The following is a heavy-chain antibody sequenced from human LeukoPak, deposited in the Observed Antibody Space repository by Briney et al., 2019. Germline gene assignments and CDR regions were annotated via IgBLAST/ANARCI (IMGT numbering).Heavy chain of an antibody. CDR3: ARGGKRAVAGTRSPQYFQH. CDR1: GFTFSSYG. Sequence: GGSLRLSCAASGFTFSSYGMHWVRQAPGKGLEGVAFIRYDGSSKYYADSVKGRFTISRDNSKNTLYLQMNSLRAEDTAVYYCARGGKRAVAGTRSPQYFQHWGQGTLVTVSS. CDR2: IRYDGSSK. D-gene: IGHD6-19*01. V-gene: IGHV3-30*02. J-gene: IGHJ1*01.